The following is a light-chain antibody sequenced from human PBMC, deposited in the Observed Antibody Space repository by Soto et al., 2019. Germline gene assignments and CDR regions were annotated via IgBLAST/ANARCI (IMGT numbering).Light chain of an antibody. Sequence: EIVMTQSPATLSVSPGERATLSCGASQTVPHNYLAWYQQKPGLAPRLLIYDALYRANGIPDKFSGSGSGTDFTLTISGLEPEDFAVYYCQQYGSSGTFGQGTKVDI. CDR1: QTVPHNY. V-gene: IGKV3D-20*01. J-gene: IGKJ1*01. CDR2: DAL. CDR3: QQYGSSGT.